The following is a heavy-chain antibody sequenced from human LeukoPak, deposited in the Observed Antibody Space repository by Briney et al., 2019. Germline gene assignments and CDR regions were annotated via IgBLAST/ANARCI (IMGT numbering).Heavy chain of an antibody. CDR2: INPSGGST. CDR1: GYTFTSYY. CDR3: ARDPGFTEGWFDP. D-gene: IGHD3-9*01. V-gene: IGHV1-46*01. J-gene: IGHJ5*02. Sequence: GASVRVSCKASGYTFTSYYMNWVRQAPGQGLEWMGMINPSGGSTNYAQKFQGRVTMTRDTSTSTVYMELSSLRSEDTAVYYCARDPGFTEGWFDPWGQGTLVTVSS.